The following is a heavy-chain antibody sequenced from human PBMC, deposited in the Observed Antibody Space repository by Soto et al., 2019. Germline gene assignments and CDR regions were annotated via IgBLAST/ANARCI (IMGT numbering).Heavy chain of an antibody. D-gene: IGHD1-1*01. V-gene: IGHV1-2*02. CDR3: AREPATAKPEGVDF. CDR2: INPNSGGT. Sequence: ASVKVSCKASGYTFSGYYIHWVRQAPGQGLEWMGWINPNSGGTKYAPKFRGGVTMTRDTSITTAYMELSRLRSGDTAVYYCAREPATAKPEGVDFWGQGTL. CDR1: GYTFSGYY. J-gene: IGHJ4*02.